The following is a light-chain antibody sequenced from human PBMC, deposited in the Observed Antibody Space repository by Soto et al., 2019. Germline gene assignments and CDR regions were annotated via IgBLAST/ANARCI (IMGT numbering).Light chain of an antibody. CDR1: QGISSY. J-gene: IGKJ5*01. Sequence: AIRMTQSPSSLSASTGDRVAITCRASQGISSYLAWYQQKPGKAPKLLIYAASTLQSGVPSRFSGSGSGTEFTLTITRLEPEDSAVYFCQQYTGPPTTFGQGTRLEI. CDR2: AAS. V-gene: IGKV1-8*01. CDR3: QQYTGPPTT.